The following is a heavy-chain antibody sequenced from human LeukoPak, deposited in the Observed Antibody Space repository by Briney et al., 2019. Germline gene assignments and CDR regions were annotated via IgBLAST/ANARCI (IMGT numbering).Heavy chain of an antibody. CDR1: GGSFSGYY. Sequence: SETLFLTCAVYGGSFSGYYWSWIRQPPGKGLEWIGEINHSGSTNYNPSLKSRVTISVDTSKNQFSLKLSSVTAADTAVYYCARDCSGGSCYGAFDIWGQGTMVTVSS. CDR2: INHSGST. CDR3: ARDCSGGSCYGAFDI. V-gene: IGHV4-34*01. J-gene: IGHJ3*02. D-gene: IGHD2-15*01.